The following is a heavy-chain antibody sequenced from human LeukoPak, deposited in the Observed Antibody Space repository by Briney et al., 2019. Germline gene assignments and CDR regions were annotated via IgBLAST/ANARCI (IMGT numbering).Heavy chain of an antibody. J-gene: IGHJ4*02. CDR3: AREGGGYSYGLDY. D-gene: IGHD5-18*01. CDR1: GFTFSTYW. Sequence: GGSLRLSCATSGFTFSTYWMSWVRQAPGKGLEWVAVISYDGSNKYYADSVKGRFTISRDNSKNTLYLQMNSLRAEDTAVYYCAREGGGYSYGLDYWGQGTLVTVSS. V-gene: IGHV3-30-3*01. CDR2: ISYDGSNK.